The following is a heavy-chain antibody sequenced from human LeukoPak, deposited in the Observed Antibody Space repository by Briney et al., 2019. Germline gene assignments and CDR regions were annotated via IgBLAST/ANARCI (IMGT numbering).Heavy chain of an antibody. V-gene: IGHV1-24*01. Sequence: GASVKLSCKISGHALSDLSIHWVRQAPGRGPEWMGGFDPEVGDKMHAQKFQGRVTMTEDTSTDTAYMELNSLRSEDTAVYYCARGLPMVRGVMKVWGQGTLVTVSS. CDR1: GHALSDLS. D-gene: IGHD3-10*01. CDR3: ARGLPMVRGVMKV. J-gene: IGHJ4*02. CDR2: FDPEVGDK.